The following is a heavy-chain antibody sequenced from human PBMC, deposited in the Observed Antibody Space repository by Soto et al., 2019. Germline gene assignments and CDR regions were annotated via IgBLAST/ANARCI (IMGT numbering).Heavy chain of an antibody. J-gene: IGHJ6*02. V-gene: IGHV4-31*03. CDR1: GGSISSGGYY. D-gene: IGHD5-12*01. CDR3: AREKWVATDFYGLDV. CDR2: IDYSGTT. Sequence: SETLSLTCTVSGGSISSGGYYWSWIRQHPGKGLEWIGNIDYSGTTYYNPSLKSRVSISLDTSKNEFSLKVNSVTAADTAVYFCAREKWVATDFYGLDVWGQGTTVTVSS.